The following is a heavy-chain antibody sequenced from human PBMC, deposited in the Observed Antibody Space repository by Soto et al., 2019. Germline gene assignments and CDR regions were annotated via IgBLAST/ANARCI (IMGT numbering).Heavy chain of an antibody. V-gene: IGHV4-59*01. CDR3: ARRVDFWSGYHPVYYFDY. Sequence: SETLSLTCTVSGDSITGSYWSWIRQPPGKTLEWIGYIYHSGTTTYNPSLKSRVSISVDTSKNQFSLRLTSVIAADTAMYYCARRVDFWSGYHPVYYFDYLGQGTLVTVS. D-gene: IGHD3-3*01. CDR2: IYHSGTT. CDR1: GDSITGSY. J-gene: IGHJ4*02.